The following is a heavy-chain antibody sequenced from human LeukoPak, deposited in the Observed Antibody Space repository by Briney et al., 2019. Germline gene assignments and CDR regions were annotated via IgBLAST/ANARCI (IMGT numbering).Heavy chain of an antibody. D-gene: IGHD4-23*01. J-gene: IGHJ3*02. V-gene: IGHV4-59*01. Sequence: SETLSLTCTVSGGSISSYYWSWIRQPPGKGLEWIGYIYYSGSTNINPSVKSRVAMSVDTSKKQSSLQLSSLTAADTAVYYCARGGTAVIAPYAFDIWGQGTMVTVSS. CDR3: ARGGTAVIAPYAFDI. CDR1: GGSISSYY. CDR2: IYYSGST.